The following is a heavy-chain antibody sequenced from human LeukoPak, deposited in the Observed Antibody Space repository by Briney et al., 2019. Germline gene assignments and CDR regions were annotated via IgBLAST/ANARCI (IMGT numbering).Heavy chain of an antibody. CDR1: GFTFSDYY. CDR3: TREDNWYFDL. Sequence: GQSLRPSSAPAGFTFSDYYMTCNSHPPGKGLEWLSYISTGSTYTNYANSVKGRFTISRDNAKDSLYLQLNSLRVGDRAVYYCTREDNWYFDLWGRGTLVSVSS. CDR2: ISTGSTYT. V-gene: IGHV3-11*05. J-gene: IGHJ2*01.